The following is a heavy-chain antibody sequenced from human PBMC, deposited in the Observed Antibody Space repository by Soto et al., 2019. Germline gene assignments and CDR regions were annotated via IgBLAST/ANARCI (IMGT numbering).Heavy chain of an antibody. CDR3: ARVLVTSSHVGIVGANMFDY. CDR1: GATFSSYA. CDR2: IIPIFGTA. D-gene: IGHD1-26*01. V-gene: IGHV1-69*13. Sequence: ASVKVSCKASGATFSSYAISWVRQAPGQGLEWMGGIIPIFGTANYAQKFQCRVTITADESTSTAYMELSSLRSEDTAVSYCARVLVTSSHVGIVGANMFDYRGNGTLVTVSS. J-gene: IGHJ4*01.